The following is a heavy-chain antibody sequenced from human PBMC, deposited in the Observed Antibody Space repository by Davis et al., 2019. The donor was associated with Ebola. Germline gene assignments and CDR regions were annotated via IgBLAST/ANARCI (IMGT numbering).Heavy chain of an antibody. D-gene: IGHD1-14*01. CDR2: ISGSGGST. J-gene: IGHJ6*02. Sequence: GESLKISCAASGFTFSSYAMSWVRQAPGEGLEWVSAISGSGGSTYYADSVKGRFTISRDNSKNTLYLQMNSLRAEDTAVYYCAKDGSNRRYYYYGMDVWGQGTAVTVSS. CDR1: GFTFSSYA. V-gene: IGHV3-23*01. CDR3: AKDGSNRRYYYYGMDV.